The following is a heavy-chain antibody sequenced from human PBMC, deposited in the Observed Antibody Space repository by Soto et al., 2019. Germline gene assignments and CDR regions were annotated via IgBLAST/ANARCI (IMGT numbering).Heavy chain of an antibody. D-gene: IGHD3-16*01. CDR3: AREGGESSDGLYYFDS. Sequence: QVQLQESGPGLVKPSQTLSLTCTVSGGSTSSDNYWSWIRQPPGKGLEWIGHIYYSGNTYYNPSLKSRLAISIDTSKNQFSLKQSSVTAADTAVYFCAREGGESSDGLYYFDSWGQGSLVTVSS. CDR2: IYYSGNT. V-gene: IGHV4-30-4*01. J-gene: IGHJ4*02. CDR1: GGSTSSDNY.